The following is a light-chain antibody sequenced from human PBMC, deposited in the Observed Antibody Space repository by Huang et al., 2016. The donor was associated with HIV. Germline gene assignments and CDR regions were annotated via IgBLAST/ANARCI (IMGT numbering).Light chain of an antibody. CDR3: HQYGSSPWT. Sequence: EIVLTQSPGTLSLSPGERATLSCRASQSVTSRHLAWYQQKPGQAPRLLIYGATSRATGIPDRFSGPATDFTGTDFTLTISRLEPEDFAVYYCHQYGSSPWTFGQGTKVEI. CDR2: GAT. J-gene: IGKJ1*01. V-gene: IGKV3-20*01. CDR1: QSVTSRH.